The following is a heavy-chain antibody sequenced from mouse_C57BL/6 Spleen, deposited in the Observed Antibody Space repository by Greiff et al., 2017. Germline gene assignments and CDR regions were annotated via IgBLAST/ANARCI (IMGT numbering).Heavy chain of an antibody. CDR1: GYTFTDYE. CDR3: TTHYYDYPDC. Sequence: QVQLQQSGAELVRPGASVTLSCKASGYTFTDYEMHWVKQTPVHGLEWIGAIDPETGGTAYNQKFKGKAILTADKSSSTAYMELRSLTSEDSAVYYCTTHYYDYPDCWGQGTTLAVSS. CDR2: IDPETGGT. D-gene: IGHD2-4*01. J-gene: IGHJ2*01. V-gene: IGHV1-15*01.